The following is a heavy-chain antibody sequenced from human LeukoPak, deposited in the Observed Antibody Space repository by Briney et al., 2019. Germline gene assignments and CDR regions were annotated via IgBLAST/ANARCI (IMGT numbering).Heavy chain of an antibody. J-gene: IGHJ4*02. CDR3: ARDYSSYGGHDF. Sequence: GGCLRLSCAASGFTFSGSDIHWVRQASGKGLEWVGHIRSKTNNYATADAASVKGRFTFSRDDSKNTAYIQMNSLRVEDTAVYHCARDYSSYGGHDFWGQGTLATVSS. D-gene: IGHD5-12*01. CDR1: GFTFSGSD. CDR2: IRSKTNNYAT. V-gene: IGHV3-73*01.